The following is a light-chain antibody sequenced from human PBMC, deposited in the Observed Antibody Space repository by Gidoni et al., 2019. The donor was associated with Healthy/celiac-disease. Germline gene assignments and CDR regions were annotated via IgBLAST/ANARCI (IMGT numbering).Light chain of an antibody. CDR3: QAWDSSIVV. Sequence: SYELTQPPSVSVSPGQTASITCSGDKLGDKYACWSQQKPGQSPVLVIYQDSKRPSGIPARFSGSNSGNTATLTISGTQAMDEADYYCQAWDSSIVVFGGGTKLTVL. V-gene: IGLV3-1*01. CDR2: QDS. J-gene: IGLJ2*01. CDR1: KLGDKY.